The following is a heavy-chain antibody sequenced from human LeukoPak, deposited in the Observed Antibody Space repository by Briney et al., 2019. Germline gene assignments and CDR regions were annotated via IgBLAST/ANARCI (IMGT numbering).Heavy chain of an antibody. D-gene: IGHD3-22*01. Sequence: GGSLRLSCTASRFTFGDYAMSRFRQAPGKGLEWVGFIRSKAFGGTTEYAASVKGRFTISRDDSKSIAYLQMNSLKIEDTAVYYCTSVRYFDSSGYYFSPENWGQGTLVTVSS. V-gene: IGHV3-49*03. CDR1: RFTFGDYA. CDR2: IRSKAFGGTT. J-gene: IGHJ4*02. CDR3: TSVRYFDSSGYYFSPEN.